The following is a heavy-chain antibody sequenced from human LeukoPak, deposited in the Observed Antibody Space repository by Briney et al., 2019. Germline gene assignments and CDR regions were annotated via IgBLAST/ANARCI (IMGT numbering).Heavy chain of an antibody. CDR1: GYTFTRFY. J-gene: IGHJ5*02. Sequence: ASVKVSCKASGYTFTRFYLYWLRQAPGQGLEWMGTINPNGNTPRYAQRFQGRVTMTKDTSTSTIYLELTSLRSEDTAVYYCARDFDYGWFDPWGQGTLVTVSS. CDR3: ARDFDYGWFDP. CDR2: INPNGNTP. V-gene: IGHV1-46*01. D-gene: IGHD4-17*01.